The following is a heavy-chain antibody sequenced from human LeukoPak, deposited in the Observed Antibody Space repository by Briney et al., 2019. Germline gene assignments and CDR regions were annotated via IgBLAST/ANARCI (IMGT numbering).Heavy chain of an antibody. CDR3: TTGVPYYDILTRDAFDI. V-gene: IGHV3-15*01. Sequence: ETLSLTCTVSGGSISSYYWSWVRQAPGKGLEWVGRIKSKTDGGTTDYAAPVKGRFTISRDDSKNTLYLQMNSLKTEDTAVYYCTTGVPYYDILTRDAFDIWGQGTMVTVSS. J-gene: IGHJ3*02. CDR1: GGSISSYY. CDR2: IKSKTDGGTT. D-gene: IGHD3-9*01.